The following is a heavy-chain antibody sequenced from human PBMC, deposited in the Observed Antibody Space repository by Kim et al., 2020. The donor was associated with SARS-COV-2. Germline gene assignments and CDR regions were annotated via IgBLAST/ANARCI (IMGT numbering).Heavy chain of an antibody. Sequence: GGSLRLSCAASGFTFSNYEMDWVRQAPGKGPEWVSYIDRSGTTIYYADSVKGRFTISRDNAKNSLYLQMNNLRAEDTAIYYCAGTHPSGNFARARQLDYWGQGTLVTVSS. J-gene: IGHJ4*02. CDR2: IDRSGTTI. CDR3: AGTHPSGNFARARQLDY. V-gene: IGHV3-48*03. D-gene: IGHD1-26*01. CDR1: GFTFSNYE.